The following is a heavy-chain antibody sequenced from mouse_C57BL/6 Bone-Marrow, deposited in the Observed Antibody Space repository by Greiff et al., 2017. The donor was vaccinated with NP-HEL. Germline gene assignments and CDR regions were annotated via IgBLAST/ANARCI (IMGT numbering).Heavy chain of an antibody. Sequence: VHVKQSGPELVKPGASVKMSCKASGYTFTDYNMHWVKQSHGKSLEWIGYINPNNGGTSYNQKFKGKATLTVNKSSSTAYMELRSLTSEDSAVYYCARCPTVYYFDYWGQGTTLTVSS. CDR3: ARCPTVYYFDY. CDR1: GYTFTDYN. V-gene: IGHV1-22*01. J-gene: IGHJ2*01. D-gene: IGHD1-1*01. CDR2: INPNNGGT.